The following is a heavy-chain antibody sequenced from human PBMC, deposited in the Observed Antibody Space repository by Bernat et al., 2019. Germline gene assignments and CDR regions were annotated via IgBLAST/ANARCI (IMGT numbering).Heavy chain of an antibody. CDR1: GFTFSDYY. Sequence: VQLVESGGGAVQPGRPLRLSCAASGFTFSDYYMSWIRQAPGKGLDWVSYISSSSSYTNYADSVKGRFTISRDNAKNSLYLQMNSLRAEDTAVYYCARGTSTSAPYMDVWGKGTTVTVSS. J-gene: IGHJ6*03. CDR3: ARGTSTSAPYMDV. CDR2: ISSSSSYT. V-gene: IGHV3-11*05.